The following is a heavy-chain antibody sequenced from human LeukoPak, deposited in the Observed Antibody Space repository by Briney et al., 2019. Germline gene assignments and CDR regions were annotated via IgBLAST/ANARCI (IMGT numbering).Heavy chain of an antibody. J-gene: IGHJ6*03. CDR2: ISSSTSSI. CDR3: AKSDSFGPNPYYYYYYMDV. V-gene: IGHV3-48*04. D-gene: IGHD3-3*01. CDR1: GFTFSSYS. Sequence: PGGSLRLSCAASGFTFSSYSMNWVRQAPGKGLEWVSFISSSTSSIYYADSVKGRFTISRDNSKNTLYLQMNGLRVEDTAVYYCAKSDSFGPNPYYYYYYMDVWGKGTTVSVSS.